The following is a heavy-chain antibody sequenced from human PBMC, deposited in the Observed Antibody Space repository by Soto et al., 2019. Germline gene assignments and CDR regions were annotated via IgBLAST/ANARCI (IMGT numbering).Heavy chain of an antibody. J-gene: IGHJ4*02. CDR2: INHRGSA. V-gene: IGHV4-4*02. CDR1: GASVSSTYW. Sequence: SETLSLTCAVSGASVSSTYWWSWVRQPPGKGPEWIGEINHRGSANYNPSLKSRVTISVDISKSQFSLRLTSVTAADTAVYYCARYNAASGTYYFDFWGQGALVTVS. CDR3: ARYNAASGTYYFDF. D-gene: IGHD6-13*01.